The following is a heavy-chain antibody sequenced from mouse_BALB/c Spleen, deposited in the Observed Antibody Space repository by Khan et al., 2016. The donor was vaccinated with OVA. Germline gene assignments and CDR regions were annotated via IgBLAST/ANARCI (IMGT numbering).Heavy chain of an antibody. V-gene: IGHV3-8*02. CDR1: GDSITTGY. J-gene: IGHJ3*01. D-gene: IGHD2-14*01. CDR3: ARSTYRYAFVY. CDR2: IIYTGYT. Sequence: VQLKESGPSLVKPSQTLSLTCSVTGDSITTGYWNWIRKFPGNKLEYMGYIIYTGYTYYNPSLKSRISITRHTSNNQYNLQLNSVTDEDTATYYCARSTYRYAFVYWGQGTLVTVSA.